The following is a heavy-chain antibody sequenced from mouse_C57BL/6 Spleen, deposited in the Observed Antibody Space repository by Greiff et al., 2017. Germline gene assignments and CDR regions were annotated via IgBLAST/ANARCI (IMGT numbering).Heavy chain of an antibody. CDR2: IWRGGST. Sequence: VQLQQSGPGLVQPSQSLSITCTVSGFSLTSYGVHWVRQSPGKGLEWLGVIWRGGSTDYNAAFMSRLSSTKDNSKGQVFFKMNSLQADDTAIYYCAKGDGYPYAMDYWGQGTSVTVSS. CDR3: AKGDGYPYAMDY. J-gene: IGHJ4*01. V-gene: IGHV2-5*01. CDR1: GFSLTSYG. D-gene: IGHD2-3*01.